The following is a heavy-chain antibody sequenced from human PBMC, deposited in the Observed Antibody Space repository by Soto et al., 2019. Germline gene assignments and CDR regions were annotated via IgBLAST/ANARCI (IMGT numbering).Heavy chain of an antibody. CDR3: ARHDDYYGSGSYYDY. V-gene: IGHV4-59*08. D-gene: IGHD3-10*01. J-gene: IGHJ4*02. CDR2: IYYSGST. CDR1: GGSISSYY. Sequence: PSETLSLTCTVSGGSISSYYWSWIRQPPGKGLEWIGYIYYSGSTNYNPSLKSRVTISVDTSKNQFSLKLSSVTAADTAVYYCARHDDYYGSGSYYDYWGQGTLVTVSS.